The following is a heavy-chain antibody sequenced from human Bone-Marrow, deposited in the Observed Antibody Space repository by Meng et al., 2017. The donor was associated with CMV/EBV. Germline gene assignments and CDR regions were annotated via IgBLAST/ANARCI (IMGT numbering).Heavy chain of an antibody. Sequence: GSLRLSCTASGGSISSYYWSWIRQPPGKGLEWIGYIYYSGSTNYNPSLKSRVTISVDTSKNQFSLKLSSVTAADTAVYYCARKYVGIAAAESWFDPWGQGTLVTVYS. J-gene: IGHJ5*02. D-gene: IGHD6-13*01. CDR2: IYYSGST. CDR3: ARKYVGIAAAESWFDP. V-gene: IGHV4-59*01. CDR1: GGSISSYY.